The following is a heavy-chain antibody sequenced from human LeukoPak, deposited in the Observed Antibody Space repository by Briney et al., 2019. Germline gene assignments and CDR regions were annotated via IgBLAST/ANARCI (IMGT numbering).Heavy chain of an antibody. V-gene: IGHV3-23*01. CDR3: AKESKWLPSC. J-gene: IGHJ4*02. CDR1: GFTFSSYS. D-gene: IGHD6-19*01. Sequence: PGGSLRLSCAASGFTFSSYSFNWVRQVPGKGLEWVALISGVGDATHYADSVKGRFIISRDNSKSTLFLQMNGLRADDSAIYYCAKESKWLPSCWGQGTRVTVSS. CDR2: ISGVGDAT.